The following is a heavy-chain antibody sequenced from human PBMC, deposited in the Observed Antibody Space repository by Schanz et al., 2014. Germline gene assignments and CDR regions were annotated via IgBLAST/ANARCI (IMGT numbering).Heavy chain of an antibody. J-gene: IGHJ4*02. Sequence: EMQLLESGGGLAQPGGSLRLSCAASGFTLSNYAMSWVRQAPGKGLEWVSALSEGGGGTHYADSVRGRFTISSDSSKNTLYLQMNSLRAEDTAVYYCAKDRSWDYDSSGYFDYWGQGTLVTVSS. CDR1: GFTLSNYA. D-gene: IGHD3-22*01. V-gene: IGHV3-23*01. CDR2: LSEGGGGT. CDR3: AKDRSWDYDSSGYFDY.